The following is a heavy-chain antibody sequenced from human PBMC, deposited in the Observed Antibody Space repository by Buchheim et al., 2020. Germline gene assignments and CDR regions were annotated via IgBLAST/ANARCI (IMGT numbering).Heavy chain of an antibody. CDR1: GFTFSSYA. CDR2: ISSNGGST. Sequence: EVQLVESGGGLVQPGGSLRLSCAASGFTFSSYAMHWVRQAPGKGLEYVSAISSNGGSTYYANSVKGRFTISRDNSKNTLYLQMGSLRAEDMAVYYCARDLVAAVAGTGRYYYYGMDVWGQGTT. V-gene: IGHV3-64*01. CDR3: ARDLVAAVAGTGRYYYYGMDV. D-gene: IGHD6-19*01. J-gene: IGHJ6*02.